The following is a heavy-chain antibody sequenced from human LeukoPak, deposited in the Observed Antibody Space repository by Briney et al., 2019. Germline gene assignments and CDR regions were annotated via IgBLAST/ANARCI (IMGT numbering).Heavy chain of an antibody. V-gene: IGHV3-23*01. J-gene: IGHJ5*02. CDR1: GFTFSSYA. Sequence: GGSLRLSCAASGFTFSSYAMSWVRQAPGKGLEWVSGISASGRSTYYADSVKGRFTISRDNSKNTLYLQMNSLRAEDTAVYYCARGVRVWFGELLFSRFDPWGQGTLVTVSS. CDR2: ISASGRST. D-gene: IGHD3-10*01. CDR3: ARGVRVWFGELLFSRFDP.